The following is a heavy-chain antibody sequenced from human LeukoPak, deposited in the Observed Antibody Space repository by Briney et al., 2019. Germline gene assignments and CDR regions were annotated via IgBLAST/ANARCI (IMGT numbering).Heavy chain of an antibody. D-gene: IGHD2-8*01. Sequence: ASETLSLTCAVSGGSISSSNWWSWVRQPPGKGLEWIGEIYHSGSTNYNPSLKSRVTISVDKSKNQFSLKLSSVTAADTAVYYCAREGHDGNWFDPWGQGTLVTVSS. J-gene: IGHJ5*02. CDR3: AREGHDGNWFDP. CDR1: GGSISSSNW. V-gene: IGHV4-4*02. CDR2: IYHSGST.